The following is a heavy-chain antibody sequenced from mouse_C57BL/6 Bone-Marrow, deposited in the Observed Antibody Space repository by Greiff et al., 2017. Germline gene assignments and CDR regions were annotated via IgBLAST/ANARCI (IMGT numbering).Heavy chain of an antibody. CDR2: INPGSGGT. CDR3: ARGGGLPFGY. V-gene: IGHV1-54*01. D-gene: IGHD2-4*01. J-gene: IGHJ2*01. Sequence: VQLQQSGAELVRPGTSVKVSCKASGYAFTNYLIEWVKQRPGQGLEWIGVINPGSGGTNYNEKFKGKATLTADKSSSTAYMQLSSLTSEDSAVYFCARGGGLPFGYWGQSTTLPVSS. CDR1: GYAFTNYL.